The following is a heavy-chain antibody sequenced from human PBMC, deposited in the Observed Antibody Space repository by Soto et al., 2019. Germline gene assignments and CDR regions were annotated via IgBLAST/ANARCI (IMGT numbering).Heavy chain of an antibody. CDR2: INPSGGST. V-gene: IGHV1-46*01. CDR3: ARVERLIQGRSGPFDY. J-gene: IGHJ4*02. CDR1: GYTFTSYY. Sequence: GASVKVSCKASGYTFTSYYMHWVRQAPGQGLEWMGIINPSGGSTSYAQKFQGRVTMTRDTSTSTVYMELSSLRSEDTAVYYCARVERLIQGRSGPFDYWGQGTLVTVSS. D-gene: IGHD2-15*01.